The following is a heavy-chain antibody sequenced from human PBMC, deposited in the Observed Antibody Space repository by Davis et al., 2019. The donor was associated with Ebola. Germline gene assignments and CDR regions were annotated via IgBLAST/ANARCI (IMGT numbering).Heavy chain of an antibody. CDR2: ISYDGSNK. CDR1: GFTFSSYA. J-gene: IGHJ4*02. Sequence: GGSLRLSCAASGFTFSSYAMHWVRQAPGKGLEWVAVISYDGSNKYYADSVKGRFTISRDNFKNTLYLQMNSLRAEDTAVYYCARRSYPDYWGQGTLVTVSS. CDR3: ARRSYPDY. V-gene: IGHV3-30*04. D-gene: IGHD1-26*01.